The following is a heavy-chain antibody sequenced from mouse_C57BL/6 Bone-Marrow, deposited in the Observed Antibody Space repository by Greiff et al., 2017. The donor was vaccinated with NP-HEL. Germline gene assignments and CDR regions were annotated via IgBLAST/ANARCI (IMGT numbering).Heavy chain of an antibody. CDR3: ARSLTGLAWFAY. V-gene: IGHV1-82*01. J-gene: IGHJ3*01. CDR2: IYPGDGDT. CDR1: GYAFSSSW. D-gene: IGHD4-1*01. Sequence: VQLQQSGPELVKPGASVKIYCKASGYAFSSSWMNWVKQRPGKGLEWIGRIYPGDGDTNYNGKFKGKATLTADKSSSTAYMQLSSLTSEDSAVYFCARSLTGLAWFAYWGQGTLVTVSA.